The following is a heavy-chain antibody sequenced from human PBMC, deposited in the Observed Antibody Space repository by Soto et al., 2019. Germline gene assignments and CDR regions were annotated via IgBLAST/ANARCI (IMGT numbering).Heavy chain of an antibody. CDR1: GFTFGDYW. CDR2: MTSDGRTV. Sequence: GGSLRLSCAASGFTFGDYWMHWVRQAPGKGPEWVSRMTSDGRTVQYADSVKGRFTTSRDNAKSTLYLQMNSLRAEDTAIYYCATAEVDYWGPGTLVTVSS. V-gene: IGHV3-74*01. J-gene: IGHJ4*02. CDR3: ATAEVDY.